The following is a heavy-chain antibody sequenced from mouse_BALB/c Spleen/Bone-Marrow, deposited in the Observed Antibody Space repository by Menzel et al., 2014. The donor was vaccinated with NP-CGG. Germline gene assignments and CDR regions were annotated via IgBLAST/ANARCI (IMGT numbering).Heavy chain of an antibody. CDR2: GLSDGSS. V-gene: IGHV2-6-2*01. CDR1: GLSLTSYG. D-gene: IGHD2-4*01. Sequence: VQLVESGPDQVAPSQSVSITCTVSGLSLTSYGVHWVLQPLGKGLEWLVAGLSDGSSTYNSALKSRLSISKPNSKSQVFLKMNSLQTDDPAMYYCARHEHDCGFAYWGQGTLVTVSA. J-gene: IGHJ3*01. CDR3: ARHEHDCGFAY.